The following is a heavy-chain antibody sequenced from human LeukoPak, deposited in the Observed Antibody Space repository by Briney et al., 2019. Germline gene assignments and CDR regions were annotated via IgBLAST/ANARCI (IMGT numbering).Heavy chain of an antibody. CDR3: ARGLTTKRSPAADY. Sequence: GASVKVSCKASGYTFTGYYMHWVRQAPGQGLEWMGRINPNSGGTNYAQKFQGRVTMTRDTSISTAYMELSRLRSDDTAVYYRARGLTTKRSPAADYWGQGTLVTVSS. CDR1: GYTFTGYY. J-gene: IGHJ4*02. D-gene: IGHD4-11*01. V-gene: IGHV1-2*06. CDR2: INPNSGGT.